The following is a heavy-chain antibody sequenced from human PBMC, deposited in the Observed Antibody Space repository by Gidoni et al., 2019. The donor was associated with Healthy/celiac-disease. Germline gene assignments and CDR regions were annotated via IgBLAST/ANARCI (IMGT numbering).Heavy chain of an antibody. CDR1: GGSISSYY. Sequence: QVQLQESGPGLVKPSETLSLTCTVSGGSISSYYWSWIRQPPGKGLEWIGYIYYSGSTNYNPSLKSRVTISVDTSKNQFSLKLSSVTAADTAVYYCARDPGGYSYESYFDYWGQGTLVTVSS. CDR3: ARDPGGYSYESYFDY. D-gene: IGHD5-18*01. CDR2: IYYSGST. V-gene: IGHV4-59*01. J-gene: IGHJ4*02.